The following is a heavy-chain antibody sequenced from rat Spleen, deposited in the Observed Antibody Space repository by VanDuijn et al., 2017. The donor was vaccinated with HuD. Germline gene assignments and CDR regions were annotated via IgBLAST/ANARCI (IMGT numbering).Heavy chain of an antibody. V-gene: IGHV5-25*01. CDR1: GFTFSNYD. J-gene: IGHJ3*01. D-gene: IGHD2-7*01. CDR2: ISTGGGNT. Sequence: EVQLVETGGGLVQPGRSLKLSCAASGFTFSNYDMAWVRQAPTKGLEWIASISTGGGNTYYRDSVKGRFTISRDNAKSTLYLQMNSLRSGDTATYYCATAGSRISRFAYWGQGTLVTVSS. CDR3: ATAGSRISRFAY.